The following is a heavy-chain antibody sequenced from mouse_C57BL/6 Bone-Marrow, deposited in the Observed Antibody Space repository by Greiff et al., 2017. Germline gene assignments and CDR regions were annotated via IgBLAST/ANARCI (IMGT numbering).Heavy chain of an antibody. V-gene: IGHV5-4*01. D-gene: IGHD2-2*01. J-gene: IGHJ2*01. Sequence: EVMLVESGGGLVKPGGSLKLSCAASGFTFSSYAMSWVRQTPEKRLEWVATISDGGSYTYYPDNVKGRFTISRDNAKNNLYLQMSHLTSEDTAMYYCAREGGYGYFDYWGQGTTLTVSS. CDR3: AREGGYGYFDY. CDR1: GFTFSSYA. CDR2: ISDGGSYT.